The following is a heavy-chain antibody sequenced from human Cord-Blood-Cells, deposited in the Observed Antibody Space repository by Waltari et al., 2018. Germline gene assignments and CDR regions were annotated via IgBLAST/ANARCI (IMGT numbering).Heavy chain of an antibody. CDR1: GFTFSSYG. D-gene: IGHD2-2*01. V-gene: IGHV3-30*18. CDR3: ANGYCSSTSCYWYFDL. Sequence: QVQLVESGGGVVQPGRSLRLSCAASGFTFSSYGMHWVREAPGKGVEWVAVISYDGSNKYYADSVKGRFTISRDNSKNTLYLQMNSLRAEDTAVYYCANGYCSSTSCYWYFDLWGRGTLVTVSS. J-gene: IGHJ2*01. CDR2: ISYDGSNK.